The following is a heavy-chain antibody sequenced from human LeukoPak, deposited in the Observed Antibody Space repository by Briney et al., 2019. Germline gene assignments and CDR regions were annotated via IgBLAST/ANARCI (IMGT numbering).Heavy chain of an antibody. V-gene: IGHV1-8*03. CDR2: MNPNSGNT. CDR1: GYTFTSYD. J-gene: IGHJ6*03. D-gene: IGHD6-13*01. Sequence: GASVKVSCKASGYTFTSYDINWVRQATGQGLEWMGWMNPNSGNTGYAQKFQGRVTITRNTSISTAYMELSSLRSEDTAVYYCARGPYSSSWYVPTSFYYYYMDVWGKGTTVTVSS. CDR3: ARGPYSSSWYVPTSFYYYYMDV.